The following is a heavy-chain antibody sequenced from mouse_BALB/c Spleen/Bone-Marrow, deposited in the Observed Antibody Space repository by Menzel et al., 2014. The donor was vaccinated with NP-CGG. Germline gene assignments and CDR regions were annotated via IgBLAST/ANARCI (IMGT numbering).Heavy chain of an antibody. CDR1: GYTFTNYW. CDR2: IDPSTGYT. V-gene: IGHV1-7*01. Sequence: QVQLQQSGAELAKPRASVKMSCKASGYTFTNYWMHWVKQRPGQGLEWIGYIDPSTGYTEYNQKFKDKATLTADESSSTAYMQLSSLTSEDSAVYYCARGGIYDGYSYWGQGTLVTVSA. J-gene: IGHJ3*01. D-gene: IGHD2-3*01. CDR3: ARGGIYDGYSY.